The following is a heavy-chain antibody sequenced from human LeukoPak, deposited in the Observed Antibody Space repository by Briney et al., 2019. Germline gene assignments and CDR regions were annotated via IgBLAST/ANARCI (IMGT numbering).Heavy chain of an antibody. CDR1: GFTFSSYG. Sequence: GGSLRLSCATSGFTFSSYGMHWVRQAPGKGLEWVAVIWYDGSNKYYADSVKGRFTISRDNSKNTLYLQMNSLRAEDTAVYYCARAKLKSSSGWYIVDYWGQGTLVTVSS. CDR3: ARAKLKSSSGWYIVDY. V-gene: IGHV3-30*19. J-gene: IGHJ4*02. D-gene: IGHD6-19*01. CDR2: IWYDGSNK.